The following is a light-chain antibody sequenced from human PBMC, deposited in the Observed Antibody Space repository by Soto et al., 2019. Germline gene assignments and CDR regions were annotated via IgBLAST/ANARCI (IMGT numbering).Light chain of an antibody. CDR1: QGISSY. Sequence: AIRMTQSPSSFSASTGDRVTITCRASQGISSYLAWYQQKPGKAPNLLIYAAATLQRGAPSRFSGSGSGTDFTLTISRLQSEDCATYYCQQDFSYPYTFGQGTKLEI. V-gene: IGKV1-8*01. CDR3: QQDFSYPYT. CDR2: AAA. J-gene: IGKJ2*01.